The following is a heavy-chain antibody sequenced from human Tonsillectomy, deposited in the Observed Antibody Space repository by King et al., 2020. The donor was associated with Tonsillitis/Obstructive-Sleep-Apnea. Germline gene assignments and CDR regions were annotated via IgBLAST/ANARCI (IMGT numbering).Heavy chain of an antibody. CDR2: INWNGDST. Sequence: VQLVESGGGVVRPGGSLRLSCAASGFTFDDFGMSWVRQAPGKGLEWVSGINWNGDSTGYADSVKGRFTIYSDNAKKSLYLQMSILRAEDTAFYYCARNYGDPEYWGQGTLVTVSS. CDR3: ARNYGDPEY. CDR1: GFTFDDFG. D-gene: IGHD4-17*01. V-gene: IGHV3-20*04. J-gene: IGHJ4*02.